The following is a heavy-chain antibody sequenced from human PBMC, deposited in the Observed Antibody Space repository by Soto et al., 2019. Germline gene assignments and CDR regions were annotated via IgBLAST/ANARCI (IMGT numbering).Heavy chain of an antibody. D-gene: IGHD3-22*01. CDR3: SRDALEYLDSRGFYFFHPSSFDY. Sequence: EVQLVESGGGLVQPGGSLRLSCAASGFTFSSYSMNWVRQAPGKGLEWVSYISSSSSTIYYADSVKGRFTISRDNAKNSLYLQMNSLREEDTAVYYRSRDALEYLDSRGFYFFHPSSFDYWGQGTLVTVSS. CDR2: ISSSSSTI. J-gene: IGHJ4*02. CDR1: GFTFSSYS. V-gene: IGHV3-48*02.